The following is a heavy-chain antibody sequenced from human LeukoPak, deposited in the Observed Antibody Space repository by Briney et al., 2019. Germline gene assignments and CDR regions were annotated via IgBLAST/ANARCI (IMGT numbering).Heavy chain of an antibody. CDR2: IYYSGST. V-gene: IGHV4-59*01. J-gene: IGHJ4*02. CDR1: GGSISSYY. CDR3: ARSPMVRGIIFDY. D-gene: IGHD3-10*01. Sequence: SETLSLTCTVSGGSISSYYWSWIRQPPGKGLEWIGYIYYSGSTNYNPSLKSRVTISVDTSKNQFSLKLSSVTAADTAVYYCARSPMVRGIIFDYWGQGTLVTVSS.